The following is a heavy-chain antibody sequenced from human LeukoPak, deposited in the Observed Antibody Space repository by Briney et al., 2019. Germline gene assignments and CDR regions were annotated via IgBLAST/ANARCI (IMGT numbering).Heavy chain of an antibody. J-gene: IGHJ4*02. D-gene: IGHD2-15*01. V-gene: IGHV4-59*01. Sequence: SETLSLTCSVSGGSISPYYWSWIRQPPGKGLEWIGYIYYSGTTNYNPSLQSRATISVATSKNQFSLKLSSVTAADTALYYCARDRASAGGFDYWGQGTLVTVSS. CDR3: ARDRASAGGFDY. CDR2: IYYSGTT. CDR1: GGSISPYY.